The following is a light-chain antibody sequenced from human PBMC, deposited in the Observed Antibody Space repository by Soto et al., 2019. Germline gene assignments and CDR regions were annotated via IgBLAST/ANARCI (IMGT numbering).Light chain of an antibody. J-gene: IGKJ3*01. CDR3: QQRYSTPFT. Sequence: DVHLTQSPSTLSASVGDRVTITCRASQTHIAYLAWYQQKPGTAPKLLIYDTSSLETGVPSRFSGSRSATNFTLTISRLQPDDFATSYCQQRYSTPFTFGPGTKVDIK. CDR1: QTHIAY. CDR2: DTS. V-gene: IGKV1-5*01.